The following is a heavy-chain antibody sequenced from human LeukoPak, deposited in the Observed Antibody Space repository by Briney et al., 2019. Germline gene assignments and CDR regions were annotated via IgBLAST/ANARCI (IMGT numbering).Heavy chain of an antibody. J-gene: IGHJ4*02. Sequence: KTSETLSLTCSVSGGSISSDIYYWSWIRQPAGKGLEWVGHIYTTGSGSTYYNPSLKSRVTISVDTSKNQFSLELSPVTAADTAVYYCARLRGSGKPLNWFDYWGQGTLVTVSS. CDR2: IYTTGSGST. CDR3: ARLRGSGKPLNWFDY. CDR1: GGSISSDIYY. D-gene: IGHD1-1*01. V-gene: IGHV4-61*09.